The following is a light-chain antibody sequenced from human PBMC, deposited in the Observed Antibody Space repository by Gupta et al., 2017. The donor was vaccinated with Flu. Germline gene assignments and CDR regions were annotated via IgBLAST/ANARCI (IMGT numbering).Light chain of an antibody. CDR1: QSISSY. CDR3: QQSYSTPPT. J-gene: IGKJ2*01. CDR2: AAS. Sequence: DIQITQSPSLLSASVGDRVTITCRASQSISSYLNWYQQKPGKAPKLLIYAASSLQSGVPSRFSGSGSGTDFTLTISSLQPEDFATYYCQQSYSTPPTFGQGTKLEIK. V-gene: IGKV1-39*01.